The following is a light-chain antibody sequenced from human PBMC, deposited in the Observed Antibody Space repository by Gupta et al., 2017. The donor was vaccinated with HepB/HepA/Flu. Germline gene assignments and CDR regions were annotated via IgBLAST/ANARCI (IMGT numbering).Light chain of an antibody. Sequence: EIVLTQSPATLSLSPEERATLSFRARQSVSSYLAWYKQKPGQAPRLLIYDASNSDTGIPARFSGSGSGKDLTLTISSREPEAFAGYYCQQRSNWPPVTFGGGTKVEIK. CDR2: DAS. J-gene: IGKJ4*01. CDR3: QQRSNWPPVT. CDR1: QSVSSY. V-gene: IGKV3-11*01.